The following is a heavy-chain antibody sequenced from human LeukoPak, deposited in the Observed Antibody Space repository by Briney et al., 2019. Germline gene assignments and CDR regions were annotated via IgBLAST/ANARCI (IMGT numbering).Heavy chain of an antibody. V-gene: IGHV1-8*02. CDR3: ARGPRYCSSTSCYGVQFDP. CDR2: MNPNSGNT. J-gene: IGHJ5*02. D-gene: IGHD2-2*01. Sequence: ASVKVSCKASGYTFTSYDINWVRQATGQGLEWMGWMNPNSGNTGYAQKFQGRVTMTEDTSTDTAYMELSSLRSEDTAVYYCARGPRYCSSTSCYGVQFDPWGQGTLVTVSS. CDR1: GYTFTSYD.